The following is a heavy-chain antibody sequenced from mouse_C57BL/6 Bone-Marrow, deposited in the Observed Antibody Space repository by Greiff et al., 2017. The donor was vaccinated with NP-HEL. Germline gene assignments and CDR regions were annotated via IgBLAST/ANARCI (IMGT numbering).Heavy chain of an antibody. CDR2: IYPGSGNT. D-gene: IGHD2-3*01. Sequence: VQVVESGAELVRPGASVKLSCKASGYTFTDYYINWVKQRPGQGLEWIARIYPGSGNTYYNEKFKGKATLTAEKSSSTAYMQLSSLTSEDSAVYFCAGWLLFAYWGQGTLVTVSA. CDR1: GYTFTDYY. CDR3: AGWLLFAY. V-gene: IGHV1-76*01. J-gene: IGHJ3*01.